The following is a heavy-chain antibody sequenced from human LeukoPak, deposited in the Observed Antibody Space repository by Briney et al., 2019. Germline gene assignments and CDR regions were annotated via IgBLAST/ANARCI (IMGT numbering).Heavy chain of an antibody. V-gene: IGHV3-30-3*01. CDR2: ISYDGSNK. CDR1: GFTFSSYA. Sequence: PGGSLRLSCAASGFTFSSYAMHWVRQAPGKGLEWVAVISYDGSNKYYADSVKGRFTISRDNSKNTLYLQMNSLRAEDTAVYYCATGHPWTVWFGVMDYYYYGMDVWGQGATVTVSS. CDR3: ATGHPWTVWFGVMDYYYYGMDV. J-gene: IGHJ6*02. D-gene: IGHD3-10*01.